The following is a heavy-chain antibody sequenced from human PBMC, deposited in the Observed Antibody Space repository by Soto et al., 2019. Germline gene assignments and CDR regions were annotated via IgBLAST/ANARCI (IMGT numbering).Heavy chain of an antibody. Sequence: QVQLVESGGGVVQSGRSPRLSCAASGFTFSSFGMHWVRQAPGKGLEWVALIWHDGTVTHYADSVKGRFTISRDNSKNMLYLQMNSLRADDTAVYYCARDRHFRGGPDDIWGQGTMVTVSS. CDR3: ARDRHFRGGPDDI. D-gene: IGHD3-3*02. CDR1: GFTFSSFG. CDR2: IWHDGTVT. V-gene: IGHV3-33*01. J-gene: IGHJ3*02.